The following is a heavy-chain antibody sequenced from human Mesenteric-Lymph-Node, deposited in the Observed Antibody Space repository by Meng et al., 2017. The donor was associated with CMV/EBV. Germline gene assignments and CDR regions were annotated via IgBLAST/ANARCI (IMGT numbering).Heavy chain of an antibody. CDR2: ISAYNGNT. D-gene: IGHD2-2*02. Sequence: ASVKVSCKASGYTFTSYGISWVRQATGQGLEWMGWISAYNGNTNYAQKLQGRVTMTTDTSTSTAYMELRSLRSDDTAVYYCARDPGYCSSTSCYNDAFDIWGQGTMVTVSS. CDR3: ARDPGYCSSTSCYNDAFDI. V-gene: IGHV1-18*01. J-gene: IGHJ3*02. CDR1: GYTFTSYG.